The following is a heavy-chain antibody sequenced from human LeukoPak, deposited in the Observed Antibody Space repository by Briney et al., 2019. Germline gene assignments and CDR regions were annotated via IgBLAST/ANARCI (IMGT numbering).Heavy chain of an antibody. V-gene: IGHV3-23*01. CDR1: GFTLSSYA. Sequence: GGSLRLSCAASGFTLSSYAMSWVRQAPGKGLEWVSATSSSDAGTYYAESVRGRFTISRDNSKNTVYLQMNSLRTEDTALYYCAKNRWGSVATPDSWGQGTLVTVSS. J-gene: IGHJ4*02. CDR3: AKNRWGSVATPDS. CDR2: TSSSDAGT. D-gene: IGHD5-12*01.